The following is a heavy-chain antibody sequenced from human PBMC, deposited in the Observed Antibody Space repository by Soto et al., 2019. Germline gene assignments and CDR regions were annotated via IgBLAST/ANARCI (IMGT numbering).Heavy chain of an antibody. V-gene: IGHV4-59*08. CDR2: IYYSGST. Sequence: SETLSLTCTVSGGSISSYYWSWIRQPPGKGLEWIGYIYYSGSTNYNPSLKSRVTISVDTSKNQFSLKLSSVTAADTAVYYCARRITGLPHDAFDIWGQGTMVTVSS. CDR3: ARRITGLPHDAFDI. J-gene: IGHJ3*02. CDR1: GGSISSYY. D-gene: IGHD1-20*01.